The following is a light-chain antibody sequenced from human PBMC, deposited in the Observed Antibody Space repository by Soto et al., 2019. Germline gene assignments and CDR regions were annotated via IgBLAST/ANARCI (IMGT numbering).Light chain of an antibody. V-gene: IGKV3-20*01. J-gene: IGKJ4*01. CDR2: GAS. CDR3: QQYGSPLLA. Sequence: EIVLTQSPGTLSLSPGERATLSCRASQSVSSSYLAWYQKKPGQAPRLLIYGASSTATGIPDGFSGSGSGTDFTLTISRLEPEDFAVYYCQQYGSPLLAFGGGTKVEIK. CDR1: QSVSSSY.